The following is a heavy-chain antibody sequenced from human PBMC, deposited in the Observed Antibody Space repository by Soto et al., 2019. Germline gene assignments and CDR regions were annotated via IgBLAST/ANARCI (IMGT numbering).Heavy chain of an antibody. CDR1: GYTFTNYA. V-gene: IGHV1-3*01. Sequence: GASVKVSCKASGYTFTNYAMHWVRQAPGQRPEWMGWINAGNGNTKYSQKFQGRVTITRDTSASTAYLELSSLRSEDTSVYYCARDASTSCTKGICTSFDYWGQGTGVTVSS. J-gene: IGHJ4*02. CDR2: INAGNGNT. D-gene: IGHD2-8*01. CDR3: ARDASTSCTKGICTSFDY.